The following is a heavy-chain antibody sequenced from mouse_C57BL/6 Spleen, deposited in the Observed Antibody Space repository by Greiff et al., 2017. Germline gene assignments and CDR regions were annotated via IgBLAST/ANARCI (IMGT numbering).Heavy chain of an antibody. V-gene: IGHV1-22*01. CDR3: ARRALTTGGHYFDY. CDR1: GYTFTDYN. CDR2: INPNNGGT. Sequence: EVQLQQSGPELVKPGASVKMSCKASGYTFTDYNMHWVKQSHGKSLEWIGYINPNNGGTSYNHKFKGKATLTLNKSSSTAYMELRSLTSEDSAFKYCARRALTTGGHYFDYWGQGTTLTVSS. J-gene: IGHJ2*01. D-gene: IGHD1-1*01.